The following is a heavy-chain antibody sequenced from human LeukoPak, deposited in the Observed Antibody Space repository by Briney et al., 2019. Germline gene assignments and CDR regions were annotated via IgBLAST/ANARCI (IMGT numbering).Heavy chain of an antibody. V-gene: IGHV3-53*01. Sequence: PGGSLRLSCAASGFTVSSNYMSWVRQAPGRGLEWVSVIYSGGSTYYADSVKGRFTISRDNSKNTLYLQMNSLRAEDTAVYYCASSFGYYDSSGYYSPDAFDIWGQGTMVTVSS. CDR2: IYSGGST. D-gene: IGHD3-22*01. CDR3: ASSFGYYDSSGYYSPDAFDI. J-gene: IGHJ3*02. CDR1: GFTVSSNY.